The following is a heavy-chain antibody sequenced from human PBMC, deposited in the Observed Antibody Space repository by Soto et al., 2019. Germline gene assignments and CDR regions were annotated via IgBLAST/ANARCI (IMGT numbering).Heavy chain of an antibody. CDR2: FYYSQST. CDR3: ARRSTVTYDY. D-gene: IGHD4-17*01. J-gene: IGHJ4*02. Sequence: QLQLQESGPELVKPSETLSLNCTVSGGSLTSNSYYWGWIRQPPGKGLEWIGSFYYSQSTYFNPSLKSRVTISVETSKNQYSLKPSAVTASDTAVYYCARRSTVTYDYWGQGILVTVSS. V-gene: IGHV4-39*01. CDR1: GGSLTSNSYY.